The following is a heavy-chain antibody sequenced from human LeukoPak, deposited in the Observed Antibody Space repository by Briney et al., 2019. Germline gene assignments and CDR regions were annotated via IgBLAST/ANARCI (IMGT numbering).Heavy chain of an antibody. CDR3: ARHPFATPFDY. CDR2: AYYSGHT. J-gene: IGHJ4*02. D-gene: IGHD2-15*01. CDR1: GGSISDNY. V-gene: IGHV4-59*08. Sequence: PSETLSLTCTVSGGSISDNYWSWIRQPPEKGLEWIGYAYYSGHTNYNSSLKSRVTMSLDTSKSQFSLRLSSVTAADTAVYFCARHPFATPFDYWGPGTLVTVSS.